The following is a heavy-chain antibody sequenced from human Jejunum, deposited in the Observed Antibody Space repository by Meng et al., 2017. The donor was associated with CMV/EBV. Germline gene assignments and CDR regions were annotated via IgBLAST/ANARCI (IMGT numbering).Heavy chain of an antibody. Sequence: QVQLQESGPGLVKPSQTLSLTCTVSGGSVSSGGYYWTWIRQHPGKGLEWFRHIYYSGSTFYNPSLKRRVIISIDTSKNQFSLNLRSVTAADTAVYYCARVSSGWDYFDYWGQGTLVTGSS. CDR2: IYYSGST. V-gene: IGHV4-31*03. J-gene: IGHJ4*02. CDR3: ARVSSGWDYFDY. CDR1: GGSVSSGGYY. D-gene: IGHD6-19*01.